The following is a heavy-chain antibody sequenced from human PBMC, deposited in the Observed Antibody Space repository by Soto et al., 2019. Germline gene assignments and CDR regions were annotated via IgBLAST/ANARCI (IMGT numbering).Heavy chain of an antibody. CDR2: INAGNGNT. D-gene: IGHD3-3*01. CDR1: GYTLPSYA. J-gene: IGHJ4*02. V-gene: IGHV1-3*01. CDR3: ATALPLSASFSTGITMFGVVIHYYFDY. Sequence: QVPLVQSGAEVKNPGASVKVSCKASGYTLPSYAMHWVRPDPGQRLEWMGCINAGNGNTKYSQKFQGRVTITRDTSASTAYMDLSSLRSEDTAVYYCATALPLSASFSTGITMFGVVIHYYFDYWGQGTMVTVSS.